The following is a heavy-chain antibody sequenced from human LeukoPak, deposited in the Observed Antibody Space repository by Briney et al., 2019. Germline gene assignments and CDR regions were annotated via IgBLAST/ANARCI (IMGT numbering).Heavy chain of an antibody. CDR3: ARDFPTVTHNGMDV. D-gene: IGHD4-17*01. CDR1: GFTFSSYS. Sequence: GGSLRLSCAASGFTFSSYSVNWVRQAPGKGLEWVSSISSSSSYIYYADSVKGRFTISRDNAKNSLYLQMNSLRAEDTAVYYCARDFPTVTHNGMDVWGQGTTVTVSS. V-gene: IGHV3-21*01. J-gene: IGHJ6*02. CDR2: ISSSSSYI.